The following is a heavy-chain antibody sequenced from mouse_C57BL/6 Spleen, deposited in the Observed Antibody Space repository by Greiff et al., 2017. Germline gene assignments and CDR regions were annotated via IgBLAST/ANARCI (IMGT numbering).Heavy chain of an antibody. J-gene: IGHJ1*03. CDR1: GYTFTSYW. CDR2: INPSNGGT. V-gene: IGHV1-53*01. CDR3: ARRYYGSSYYWYFDV. Sequence: QVHVKQPGTELVKPGASVKLSCKASGYTFTSYWMHWVKQRPGQGLEWIGNINPSNGGTNYNEKFKSKATLTVDKSSSTAYMQLSSLTSEDSAVYYCARRYYGSSYYWYFDVWGTGTTVTVSS. D-gene: IGHD1-1*01.